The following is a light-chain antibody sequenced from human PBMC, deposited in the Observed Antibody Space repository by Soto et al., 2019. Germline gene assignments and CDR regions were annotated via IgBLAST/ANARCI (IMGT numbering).Light chain of an antibody. CDR2: DAS. J-gene: IGKJ1*01. CDR1: QRVSTN. CDR3: QQYNNWLTWT. V-gene: IGKV3-15*01. Sequence: EIVMTQSPATLSVSPVERATLSCRASQRVSTNLAWYQQKPGQAPRLLIYDASTRATGIPARFSGSGSGTEFTLTISSLQSEDFAVYYCQQYNNWLTWTFGQGTKVDI.